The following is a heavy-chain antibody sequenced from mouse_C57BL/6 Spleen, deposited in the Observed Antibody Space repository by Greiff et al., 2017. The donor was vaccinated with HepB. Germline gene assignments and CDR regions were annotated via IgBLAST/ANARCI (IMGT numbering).Heavy chain of an antibody. V-gene: IGHV1-69*01. Sequence: QVHVKQPGAELVMPGASVKLSCKASGYTFTSYWMHWVKQRPGQGLEWIGEIDPSDSYTNYNQKFKGKSTLTVDKSSSTAYMQLSSLTSEDSAVYYCAYGSSSLDYWGQGTTLTVSS. J-gene: IGHJ2*01. CDR3: AYGSSSLDY. CDR2: IDPSDSYT. D-gene: IGHD1-1*01. CDR1: GYTFTSYW.